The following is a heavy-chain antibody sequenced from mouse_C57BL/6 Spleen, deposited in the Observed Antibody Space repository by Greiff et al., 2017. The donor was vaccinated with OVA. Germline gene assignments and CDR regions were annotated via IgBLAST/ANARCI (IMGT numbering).Heavy chain of an antibody. J-gene: IGHJ4*01. CDR3: ARRDYYGSSYAMDY. CDR2: IYPGDGDT. CDR1: GYAFSSSW. D-gene: IGHD1-1*01. V-gene: IGHV1-82*01. Sequence: VQLQQSGPELVKPGASVKISCKASGYAFSSSWMNWVKQRPGKGLEWIGRIYPGDGDTNYNGKFKGKATLTADKSSSTAYMQLSSLTSEDSAVYFCARRDYYGSSYAMDYWGQGTSVIVSS.